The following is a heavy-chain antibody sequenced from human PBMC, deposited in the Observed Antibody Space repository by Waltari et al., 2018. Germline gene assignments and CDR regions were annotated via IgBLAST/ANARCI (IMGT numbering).Heavy chain of an antibody. J-gene: IGHJ4*02. CDR3: ARGKWNYLDY. D-gene: IGHD1-26*01. CDR2: IYYSGST. V-gene: IGHV4-59*01. Sequence: QVQLQESGPGLVKPSETLSLTCHASGGSISSYYWSWIRQPPGKGLEWIGYIYYSGSTNYNPSLKSRVTISVDTSKNQFSLKLSSVTAADTAVYYCARGKWNYLDYWGQGTLVTVSS. CDR1: GGSISSYY.